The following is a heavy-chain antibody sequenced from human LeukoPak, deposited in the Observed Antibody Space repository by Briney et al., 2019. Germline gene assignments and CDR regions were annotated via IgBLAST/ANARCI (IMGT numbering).Heavy chain of an antibody. CDR3: AAHCSGGSCYFDY. Sequence: ASVKVSCKASGYTFTGYYMHWVRQAPGQGLEWMGWIKPNSGGTNYAQKFQGRVTMTRDTSISTAYMELSRLRSDDTAVYYCAAHCSGGSCYFDYWGQGTLVTVSS. J-gene: IGHJ4*02. D-gene: IGHD2-15*01. CDR2: IKPNSGGT. V-gene: IGHV1-2*02. CDR1: GYTFTGYY.